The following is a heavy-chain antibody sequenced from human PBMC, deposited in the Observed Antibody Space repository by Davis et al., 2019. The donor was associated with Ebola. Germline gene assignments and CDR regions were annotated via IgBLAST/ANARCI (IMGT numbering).Heavy chain of an antibody. CDR3: ARDRLTGEIYYYYYMDV. Sequence: PGGSLRLSCAASGFTFSSYGMHWVRQAPGKGLEWVAVISYDGSNKYYADSVKGRFTISRDNSKNSLYLQMNSLRAEDTAVYYCARDRLTGEIYYYYYMDVWGKGTTVTVSS. CDR2: ISYDGSNK. D-gene: IGHD7-27*01. V-gene: IGHV3-30*03. J-gene: IGHJ6*03. CDR1: GFTFSSYG.